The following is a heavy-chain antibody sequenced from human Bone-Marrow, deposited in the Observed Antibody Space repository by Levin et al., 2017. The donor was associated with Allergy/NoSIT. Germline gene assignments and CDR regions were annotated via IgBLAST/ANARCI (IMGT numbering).Heavy chain of an antibody. V-gene: IGHV4-59*01. CDR3: ARATLVAANLAFDS. D-gene: IGHD2-15*01. CDR1: GGSISSYY. J-gene: IGHJ4*02. CDR2: IYSSGIT. Sequence: PSETLSLTCTVSGGSISSYYWSWIRQPPGKRLEWIAYIYSSGITDYNPSLKSRVTISVDTSKNQFSLKLTSVTAADPAVYYCARATLVAANLAFDSWGQGVLVTVSS.